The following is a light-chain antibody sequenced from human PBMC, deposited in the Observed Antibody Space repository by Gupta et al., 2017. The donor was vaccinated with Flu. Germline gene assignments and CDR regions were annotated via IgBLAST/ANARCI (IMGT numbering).Light chain of an antibody. CDR2: SNN. CDR3: TAWDDSRNGYV. Sequence: QSVLTPPPSASGTPGQRVTISCSGSSSNIGSNTVNWYQQLPGTAPKLLIYSNNQRPSGVPDRFSGSKSGTSASLAISGLQSEDEADYYCTAWDDSRNGYVFGTGTKVTVL. V-gene: IGLV1-44*01. CDR1: SSNIGSNT. J-gene: IGLJ1*01.